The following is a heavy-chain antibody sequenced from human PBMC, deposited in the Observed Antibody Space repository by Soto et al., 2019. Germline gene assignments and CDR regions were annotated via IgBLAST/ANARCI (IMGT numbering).Heavy chain of an antibody. Sequence: QTLSLTCAISGDGVSSDRVAWDWIRQSPSRGLEWLGRTYYRSKWYNDYAVSVNGRITINPDTSKNHFSLQLNSVTPEDTAVYYCVRSRVFIAVAGMATYYYYYGMDVWGRGTTVTVSS. J-gene: IGHJ6*02. D-gene: IGHD6-19*01. CDR1: GDGVSSDRVA. CDR3: VRSRVFIAVAGMATYYYYYGMDV. V-gene: IGHV6-1*01. CDR2: TYYRSKWYN.